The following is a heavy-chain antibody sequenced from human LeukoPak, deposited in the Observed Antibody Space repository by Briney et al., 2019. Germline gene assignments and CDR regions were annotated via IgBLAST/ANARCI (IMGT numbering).Heavy chain of an antibody. CDR2: IYYSGST. Sequence: SETLSLTCTVSGGSISSYYWSWIRQPPGKGLEWIGYIYYSGSTDYNPSLKSRVTISVDTSKNQFSLKLSSVTAADTAVYYCASLVGATRFDYWGQGTLVTVSS. CDR3: ASLVGATRFDY. CDR1: GGSISSYY. D-gene: IGHD1-26*01. V-gene: IGHV4-59*01. J-gene: IGHJ4*02.